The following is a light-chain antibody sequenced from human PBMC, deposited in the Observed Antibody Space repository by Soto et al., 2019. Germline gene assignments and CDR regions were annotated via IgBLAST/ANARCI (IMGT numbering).Light chain of an antibody. J-gene: IGKJ2*01. CDR2: GAS. CDR1: QRVSTN. V-gene: IGKV3-15*01. Sequence: EIVMTQSPATLSVSPGERATLSCTASQRVSTNLAWYQQKPGQAPRLLIYGASTRATGIPGRFSGSGAETEFTLTISNLQSEDFAVYYCQQYSDWPPTYTFGQGTKLEIK. CDR3: QQYSDWPPTYT.